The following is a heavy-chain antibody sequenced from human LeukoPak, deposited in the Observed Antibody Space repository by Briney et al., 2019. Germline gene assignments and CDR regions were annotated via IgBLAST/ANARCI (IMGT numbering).Heavy chain of an antibody. D-gene: IGHD1-26*01. CDR3: ARGGSGTLFRLFGY. CDR2: INHSGST. J-gene: IGHJ4*02. Sequence: PSETLSLTCAVYGGSFSGYYWSWIRQPPGKGLEWTGEINHSGSTNYNPSLKSRVTISVDTSKNQFSLKLSSVTAADTAVYYCARGGSGTLFRLFGYWGQGTLVTVSS. V-gene: IGHV4-34*01. CDR1: GGSFSGYY.